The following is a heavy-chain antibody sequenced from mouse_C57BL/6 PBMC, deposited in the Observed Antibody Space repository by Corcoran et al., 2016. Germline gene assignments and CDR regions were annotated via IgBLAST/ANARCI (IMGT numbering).Heavy chain of an antibody. D-gene: IGHD1-1*01. CDR3: ARGNYYGSSYGY. CDR1: GYTFYDYY. CDR2: IYPGSGNT. J-gene: IGHJ2*01. Sequence: QIQLQQSGPVLVKTGASVKISCNASGYTFYDYYINWVKLSPGQGLEWIGWIYPGSGNTKYNEKFKGKATLTVDTSSSTAYMQLSSLTSEDSAVYFCARGNYYGSSYGYWGQGTTLTVSS. V-gene: IGHV1-84*01.